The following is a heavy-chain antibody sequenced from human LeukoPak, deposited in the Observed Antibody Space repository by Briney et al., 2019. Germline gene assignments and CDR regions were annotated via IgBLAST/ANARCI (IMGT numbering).Heavy chain of an antibody. CDR3: ARMYSGSDY. D-gene: IGHD1-26*01. CDR2: ISVYNGNT. Sequence: ASVKVSCKASGYTFTSYDINWVRQAPGQGLEWMGWISVYNGNTDYAQKFQGRVTMTTDTSTTTAYMELRSLRSDDTAVYYCARMYSGSDYWGQGTLVTVSS. V-gene: IGHV1-18*01. J-gene: IGHJ4*02. CDR1: GYTFTSYD.